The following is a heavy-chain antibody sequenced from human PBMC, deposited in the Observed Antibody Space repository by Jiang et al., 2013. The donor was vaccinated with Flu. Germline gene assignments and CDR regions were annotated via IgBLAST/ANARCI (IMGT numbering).Heavy chain of an antibody. D-gene: IGHD7-27*01. CDR3: ARLTWVYYFDY. J-gene: IGHJ4*02. CDR2: IYPVTLIP. V-gene: IGHV5-51*01. Sequence: LEWMGIIYPVTLIPDTARPSQGQVTISADKSISTAYLQWSSLKASDTAMYYCARLTWVYYFDYWGQGTLVTVSS.